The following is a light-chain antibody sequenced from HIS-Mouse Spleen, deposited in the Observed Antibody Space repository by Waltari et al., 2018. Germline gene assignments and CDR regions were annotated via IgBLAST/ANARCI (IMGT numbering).Light chain of an antibody. V-gene: IGKV1-27*01. CDR2: AAS. CDR1: QGISNY. J-gene: IGKJ1*01. CDR3: QKYNSAPRT. Sequence: EIQMTQSPSSLSASVGDRVTTTCRASQGISNYLAWYQQKPGKVPKLLIYAASTLQSGVPSRFSGSGSGTDFTLTISSLQPEDVATYYCQKYNSAPRTFGQGTKVEIK.